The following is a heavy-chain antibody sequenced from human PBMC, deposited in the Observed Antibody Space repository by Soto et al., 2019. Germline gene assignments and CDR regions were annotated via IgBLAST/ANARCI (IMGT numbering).Heavy chain of an antibody. CDR3: CHTWV. V-gene: IGHV3-7*01. J-gene: IGHJ4*02. CDR1: GFSISDYW. CDR2: INEDGSEE. D-gene: IGHD1-26*01. Sequence: EVQMVESGGGLVQPGGSLRLSCAASGFSISDYWMSWVRQAPGKGLEWVGNINEDGSEENYVGSVKGRFTISRDNARNSLYLQMNSLRGEDTAVYYCCHTWVGGQGTLVTVSS.